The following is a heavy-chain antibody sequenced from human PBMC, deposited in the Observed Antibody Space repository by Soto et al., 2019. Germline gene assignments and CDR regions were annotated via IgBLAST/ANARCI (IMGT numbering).Heavy chain of an antibody. V-gene: IGHV1-18*01. CDR2: ISAYNGNT. Sequence: ASVKVSCKTSGYTFTSYGISWVRQAPGQGLEWMGGISAYNGNTNYAQKLQGSVTMTTDTSTSTAYMGLRRLRSDDTAVYYCARELNYDSSGYYHVDRDGLDVWGQGTTVTVSS. CDR3: ARELNYDSSGYYHVDRDGLDV. D-gene: IGHD3-22*01. CDR1: GYTFTSYG. J-gene: IGHJ6*02.